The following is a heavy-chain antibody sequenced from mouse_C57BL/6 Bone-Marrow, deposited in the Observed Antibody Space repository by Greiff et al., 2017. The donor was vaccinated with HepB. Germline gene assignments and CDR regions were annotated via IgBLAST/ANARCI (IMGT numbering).Heavy chain of an antibody. Sequence: QVQLQESGPGLVQPSQSLSITCTVSGFSLTSYAVHWVRQSPGKGLEWLGVIWSGGSTDYNSAFISRLSISKDNSKRQVFIKMNSLQADDTAIYYWASNGYYFGSWFADRGKATLVTASA. CDR2: IWSGGST. J-gene: IGHJ3*01. D-gene: IGHD2-3*01. V-gene: IGHV2-2*01. CDR3: ASNGYYFGSWFAD. CDR1: GFSLTSYA.